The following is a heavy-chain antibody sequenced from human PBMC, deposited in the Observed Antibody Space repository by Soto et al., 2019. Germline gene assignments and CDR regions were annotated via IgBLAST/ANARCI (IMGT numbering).Heavy chain of an antibody. J-gene: IGHJ6*03. CDR1: GESFSGYY. CDR2: INDSGST. CDR3: AKGGRFPEARYYFLDV. V-gene: IGHV4-34*01. D-gene: IGHD3-3*01. Sequence: SETLSLTCAVDGESFSGYYWTWIRQPPGKGLEWIGEINDSGSTNHKPSLKSRVTMSIDTSKNQFSLNLRSVTAADTGVYYCAKGGRFPEARYYFLDVWGNGTTVTVSS.